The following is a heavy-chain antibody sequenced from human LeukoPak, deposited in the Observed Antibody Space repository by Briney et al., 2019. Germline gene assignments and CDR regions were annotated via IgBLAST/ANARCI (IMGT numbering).Heavy chain of an antibody. V-gene: IGHV3-7*02. D-gene: IGHD6-13*01. J-gene: IGHJ4*02. CDR1: GFTFSSIC. CDR2: INHDVSET. CDR3: ARVPIAAAGTEDY. Sequence: GGSLRLSCATSGFTFSSICMSWVRQAPGKRLEWVANINHDVSETSYVDSVKGRFTISRDNAKNSLHLQMNSLRAEDTAVYYCARVPIAAAGTEDYWGQGTLVTVSS.